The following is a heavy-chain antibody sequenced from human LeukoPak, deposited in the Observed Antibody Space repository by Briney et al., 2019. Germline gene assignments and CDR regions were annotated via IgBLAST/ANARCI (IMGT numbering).Heavy chain of an antibody. CDR3: ERDRSVADCYYYYMDV. CDR2: FYTSGNP. Sequence: SETLSLTCTVYGCSISSYYWGWIRQPAGKGLEWIGRFYTSGNPNYKHSLKSRVTMSADTSKNQFCLKLSAVTAADASVYYCERDRSVADCYYYYMDVWGKRTTVTVSS. CDR1: GCSISSYY. D-gene: IGHD3/OR15-3a*01. V-gene: IGHV4-4*07. J-gene: IGHJ6*03.